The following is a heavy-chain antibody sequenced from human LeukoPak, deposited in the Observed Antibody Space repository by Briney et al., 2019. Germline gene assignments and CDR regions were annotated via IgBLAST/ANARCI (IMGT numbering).Heavy chain of an antibody. CDR3: TRDRWGGGYISRGMDV. CDR2: IRSKDNDRTT. D-gene: IGHD5-12*01. Sequence: GGSLRLSCTASEFTFGDYAISWVRQAPGKGLEWLGFIRSKDNDRTTEYAASVKGRFIISRDDSISVAYLEMNDLKIEDTAVYYCTRDRWGGGYISRGMDVWGKGTTVTISS. J-gene: IGHJ6*04. CDR1: EFTFGDYA. V-gene: IGHV3-49*04.